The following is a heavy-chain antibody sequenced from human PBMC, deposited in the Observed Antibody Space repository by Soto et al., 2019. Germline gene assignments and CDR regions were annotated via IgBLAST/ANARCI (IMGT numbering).Heavy chain of an antibody. V-gene: IGHV4-30-2*01. Sequence: PSETLSLTCAVSGGSISSGGYSWSWIRQPPGKGMEWIGYIYHSGSTYYNKSLKSRVTISVDRSKNQFSLKLSSVTAADTALYYCARGGGMTTVTTWWFDPWGQGTLVTVSS. CDR1: GGSISSGGYS. CDR3: ARGGGMTTVTTWWFDP. J-gene: IGHJ5*02. D-gene: IGHD4-17*01. CDR2: IYHSGST.